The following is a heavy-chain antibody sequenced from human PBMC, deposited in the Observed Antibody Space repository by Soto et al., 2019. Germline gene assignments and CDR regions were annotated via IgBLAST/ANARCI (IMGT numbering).Heavy chain of an antibody. J-gene: IGHJ4*02. CDR2: IIPLYGTV. D-gene: IGHD1-26*01. Sequence: SVKVSCKASGVTFKSYGISWVRQAPGQGLDWMGVIIPLYGTVNYAQKFQGRVSITADKSTRTAYMDLNSMRSDDTAVYYCARVRVIRGAIPSHLLLCGQGTLVTV. CDR1: GVTFKSYG. V-gene: IGHV1-69*06. CDR3: ARVRVIRGAIPSHLLL.